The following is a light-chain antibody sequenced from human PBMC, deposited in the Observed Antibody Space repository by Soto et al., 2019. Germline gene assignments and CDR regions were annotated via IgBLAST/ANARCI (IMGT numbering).Light chain of an antibody. Sequence: QSALTQPASVSGSPGQSITISCTGTSSDVGGYNYVSWYQQHPGKAPKLMIYDVSHRPSGVSHRFSGSKSGNTASLTISGLQAEDEADYYCSSYTSSITLVVFGGGTKLTVL. J-gene: IGLJ2*01. CDR3: SSYTSSITLVV. CDR1: SSDVGGYNY. CDR2: DVS. V-gene: IGLV2-14*01.